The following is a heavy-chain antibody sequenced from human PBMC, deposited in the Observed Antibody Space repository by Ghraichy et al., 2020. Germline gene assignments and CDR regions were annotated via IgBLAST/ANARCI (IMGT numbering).Heavy chain of an antibody. D-gene: IGHD2-15*01. CDR2: IKTDGTER. CDR1: GFTFSRFW. V-gene: IGHV3-74*01. J-gene: IGHJ6*02. Sequence: GGSLRLSCEGSGFTFSRFWMYWVRQAPGKGLVWVAAIKTDGTERKYADSVKGRFTISRSNAKNMLFLQMNNLRVDDTALYFCVRDSTVDIVPSPAYNYGMDVWGQGTTVTVSS. CDR3: VRDSTVDIVPSPAYNYGMDV.